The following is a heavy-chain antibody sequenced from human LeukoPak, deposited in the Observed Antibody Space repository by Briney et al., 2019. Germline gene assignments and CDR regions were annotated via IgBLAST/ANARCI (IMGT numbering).Heavy chain of an antibody. V-gene: IGHV3-30*18. Sequence: GGSLRLSCAASGFTFSSYGMHWVRQAPGKGLEWVAVISYDGSNKYYADSVKGRFTISRDNSKNTLYLQMNSLRAEDTAVYYCAKGEGTRVYSGYDFDYWGQGTLVTVSS. CDR3: AKGEGTRVYSGYDFDY. J-gene: IGHJ4*02. CDR1: GFTFSSYG. D-gene: IGHD5-12*01. CDR2: ISYDGSNK.